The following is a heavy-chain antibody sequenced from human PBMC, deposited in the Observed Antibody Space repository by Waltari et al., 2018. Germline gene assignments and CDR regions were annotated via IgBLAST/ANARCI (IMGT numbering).Heavy chain of an antibody. D-gene: IGHD2-2*01. CDR3: ARDEGYCSSTSCYDRYYGMDV. CDR1: GGTFSSYA. CDR2: IIPIFGTA. V-gene: IGHV1-69*01. J-gene: IGHJ6*02. Sequence: QVQLVQSGAEVKKPGSSVKVSCKASGGTFSSYAIRWVRQAPGQGLEWMGGIIPIFGTANYAQKVQGRVTITADESTSTAYMELSSLRSEDTAVYYCARDEGYCSSTSCYDRYYGMDVWGQGTTVTVSS.